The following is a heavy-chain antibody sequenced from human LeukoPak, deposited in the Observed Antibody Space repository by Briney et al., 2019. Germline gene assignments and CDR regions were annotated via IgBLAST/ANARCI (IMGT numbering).Heavy chain of an antibody. Sequence: GGSLRLSYAASGFTFSNACMTWVRQAPGKGLEWVGHIKSKTDSGTIDYAAPVKGRFTISRDDSKNTLYLQMNSLKTEDTAVYYCTTGTWIQLWLADYWGQGTLVTVSS. CDR1: GFTFSNAC. D-gene: IGHD5-18*01. V-gene: IGHV3-15*01. J-gene: IGHJ4*02. CDR2: IKSKTDSGTI. CDR3: TTGTWIQLWLADY.